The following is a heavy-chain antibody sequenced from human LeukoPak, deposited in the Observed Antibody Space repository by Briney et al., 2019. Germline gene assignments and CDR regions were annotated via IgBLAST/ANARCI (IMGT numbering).Heavy chain of an antibody. Sequence: SQTLSLTCTVSGGSISSGSYYWSWIRQPPGKGLEWIGYIYYSGSTNYNPSLKSRVTISVDTSKNQFSLKLSSVTAADTAVYYCARGFDYDSSGYPVSYNWFDPWGQGTLVTVSS. V-gene: IGHV4-61*01. CDR2: IYYSGST. J-gene: IGHJ5*02. CDR1: GGSISSGSYY. CDR3: ARGFDYDSSGYPVSYNWFDP. D-gene: IGHD3-22*01.